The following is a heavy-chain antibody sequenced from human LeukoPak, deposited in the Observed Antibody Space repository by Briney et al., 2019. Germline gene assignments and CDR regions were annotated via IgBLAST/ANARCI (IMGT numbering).Heavy chain of an antibody. V-gene: IGHV1-18*01. CDR1: GYTFTSYG. CDR2: ISAYNGNT. Sequence: ASVKVSCKASGYTFTSYGISWVRQAPGQGLEWMGWISAYNGNTNYAQKLQGRVTMTTDTSTSTAYMELSSLRSEDTAVYYCARDREGLVRGIIILDYWGQGTLVTVSS. D-gene: IGHD3-10*01. J-gene: IGHJ4*02. CDR3: ARDREGLVRGIIILDY.